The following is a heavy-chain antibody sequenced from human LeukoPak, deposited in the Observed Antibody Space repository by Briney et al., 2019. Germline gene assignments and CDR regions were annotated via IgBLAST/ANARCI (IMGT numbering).Heavy chain of an antibody. V-gene: IGHV1-8*01. J-gene: IGHJ4*02. Sequence: ASVKVSCKASGYTFRSYEINWVRQAPRQGLEWEGWIHPNSGKTGYAQKFQGRVTMTRDTSTETAFMELSSLKFDDTAIFYCARGHYGGNRYFDIWGQGTLVTVSS. CDR1: GYTFRSYE. CDR2: IHPNSGKT. CDR3: ARGHYGGNRYFDI. D-gene: IGHD4-23*01.